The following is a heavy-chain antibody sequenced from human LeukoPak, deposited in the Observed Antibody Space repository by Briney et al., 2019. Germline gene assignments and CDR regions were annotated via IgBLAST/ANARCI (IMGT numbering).Heavy chain of an antibody. J-gene: IGHJ5*02. V-gene: IGHV1-24*01. Sequence: ASVKVSCKVSGYTLTELSMHWVRQAPGKGLEWMGGFDPEDGETIYAQKFQGRVTMTEDTSTDTAYMELSSLRSEDTAVYYCAALPPYSSHNWFDPWGQGTLVTVSS. CDR3: AALPPYSSHNWFDP. D-gene: IGHD6-13*01. CDR2: FDPEDGET. CDR1: GYTLTELS.